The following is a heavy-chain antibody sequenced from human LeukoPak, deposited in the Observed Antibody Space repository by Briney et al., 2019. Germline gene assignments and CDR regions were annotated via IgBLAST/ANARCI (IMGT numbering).Heavy chain of an antibody. CDR1: GYTFIGYY. J-gene: IGHJ5*02. CDR3: ARGSSWNCGGDCYSIDP. CDR2: INPNSGGT. V-gene: IGHV1-2*02. Sequence: ASVKVSCKASGYTFIGYYMVWVRQAPGQGLEWMGWINPNSGGTIHAQKFQGRVTMTRDTSISTAYMELSRLRSDDTAVYYCARGSSWNCGGDCYSIDPWGQGTLVTVSS. D-gene: IGHD2-21*02.